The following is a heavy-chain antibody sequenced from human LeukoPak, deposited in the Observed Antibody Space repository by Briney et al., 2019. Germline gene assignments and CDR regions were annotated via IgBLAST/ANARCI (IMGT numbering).Heavy chain of an antibody. CDR3: ARGAYQFEY. V-gene: IGHV3-49*03. CDR2: IRKQAYGGTT. Sequence: GRSLRLPCTASGFTFDDYAMSWFRQAPGKGLEWVGLIRKQAYGGTTEYAASVKGRFIISRDDSKSIAYLQMNSLKTEDTALYYCARGAYQFEYWGQGILATVSS. J-gene: IGHJ4*02. CDR1: GFTFDDYA. D-gene: IGHD3-16*01.